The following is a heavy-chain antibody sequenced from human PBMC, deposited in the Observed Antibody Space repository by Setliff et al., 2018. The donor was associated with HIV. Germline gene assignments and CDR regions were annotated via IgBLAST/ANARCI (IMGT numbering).Heavy chain of an antibody. CDR3: ARQRSIAACPNSAFDI. D-gene: IGHD6-6*01. CDR2: IYPGDTDT. J-gene: IGHJ3*02. CDR1: RYSFTSYW. V-gene: IGHV5-51*01. Sequence: PGESLKISCKGSRYSFTSYWIAWVRQMPGKGLEWMGIIYPGDTDTRYSPSFQGQVTISADKSISTAYLQWSSLKASDTAMYYCARQRSIAACPNSAFDIWGQGTMVTVSS.